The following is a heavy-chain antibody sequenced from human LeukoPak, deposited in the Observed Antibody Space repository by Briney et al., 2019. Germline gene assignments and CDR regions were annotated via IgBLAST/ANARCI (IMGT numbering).Heavy chain of an antibody. CDR2: IYYSGST. CDR3: ARAVSGRFDY. J-gene: IGHJ4*02. V-gene: IGHV4-59*08. CDR1: GGSMSPYH. Sequence: SETPSLTCTVSGGSMSPYHWGWIRQPPGKGLEWTGYIYYSGSTNYNPSLKSRVTISVDTSKNQFSLKLSSVTAADTAIYYCARAVSGRFDYWGQGTLVTVSS. D-gene: IGHD6-19*01.